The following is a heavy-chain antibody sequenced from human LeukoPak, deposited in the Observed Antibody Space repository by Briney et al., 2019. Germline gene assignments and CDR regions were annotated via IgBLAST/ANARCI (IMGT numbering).Heavy chain of an antibody. Sequence: GGSLKLSFEASGFTFSNGMHWVRQAPGKGLEGVAVIWSDGSQKYYADSVKGRFTISRDNSKETLDLQMNSLRAEDTALYYCVRRGSKTYDFDYWGQGTLVIVSP. CDR1: GFTFSNG. D-gene: IGHD3-16*01. CDR3: VRRGSKTYDFDY. CDR2: IWSDGSQK. J-gene: IGHJ4*02. V-gene: IGHV3-33*08.